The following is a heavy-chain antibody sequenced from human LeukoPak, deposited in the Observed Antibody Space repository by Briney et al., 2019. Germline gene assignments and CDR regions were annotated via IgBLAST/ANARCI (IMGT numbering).Heavy chain of an antibody. CDR1: GFTFSSYS. CDR3: ARDYHREPGWGIFDY. CDR2: ISSSSSYI. D-gene: IGHD3-16*01. Sequence: PGGSLRLPCAASGFTFSSYSMNWVRQAPGKGLEWVSSISSSSSYIYYADSVKGRFTISRDNAKNSLYLQMNSLRAEDTAVYYCARDYHREPGWGIFDYWGQGTLVTVSS. J-gene: IGHJ4*02. V-gene: IGHV3-21*01.